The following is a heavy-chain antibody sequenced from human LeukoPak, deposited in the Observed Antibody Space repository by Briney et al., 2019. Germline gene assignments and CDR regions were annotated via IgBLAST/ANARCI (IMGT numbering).Heavy chain of an antibody. CDR1: GGSISSYY. CDR3: ASRVSYSGGFQY. D-gene: IGHD1-26*01. V-gene: IGHV4-59*12. Sequence: SETLSLTCTVSGGSISSYYWSWIRQPPGKGLEWIGYIYYSGSTNYNPSLKSRVTISVDTSKNQFSLKLSSVTAADTAVYYCASRVSYSGGFQYWGQGTLVTVSS. CDR2: IYYSGST. J-gene: IGHJ4*02.